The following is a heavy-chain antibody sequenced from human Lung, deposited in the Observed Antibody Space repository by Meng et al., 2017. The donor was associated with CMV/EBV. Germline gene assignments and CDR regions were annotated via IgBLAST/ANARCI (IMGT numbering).Heavy chain of an antibody. CDR2: IYHSGTT. D-gene: IGHD5-18*01. Sequence: SETLSLTCTVSGYFITTGFHWGWIRQPPGKGLEWTGSIYHSGTTYYNPSLGSRLTMSVDTSKNHFSLKLSSVTAADTAVYYCARANTAMGPFDSWGQGTLVXVSS. J-gene: IGHJ4*02. V-gene: IGHV4-38-2*02. CDR1: GYFITTGFH. CDR3: ARANTAMGPFDS.